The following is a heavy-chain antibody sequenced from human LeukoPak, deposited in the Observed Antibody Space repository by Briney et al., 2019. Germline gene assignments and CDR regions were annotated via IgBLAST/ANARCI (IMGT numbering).Heavy chain of an antibody. CDR2: ISGGGDAT. V-gene: IGHV3-23*01. D-gene: IGHD3-22*01. CDR1: DFSFITYA. J-gene: IGHJ4*02. Sequence: GGSLRLSCAASDFSFITYAMSWVRQAPGKGLEWVSTISGGGDATYYADSVKGRFTISRDNSKNTLYLQMNNLRVEDTAVYYCARGHYDSSGYYIGPFDYWGQGTLVTVFS. CDR3: ARGHYDSSGYYIGPFDY.